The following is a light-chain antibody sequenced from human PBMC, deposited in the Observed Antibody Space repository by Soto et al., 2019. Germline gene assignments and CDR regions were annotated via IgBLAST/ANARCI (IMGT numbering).Light chain of an antibody. J-gene: IGKJ1*01. CDR3: QQSYSTPWT. Sequence: DIQMTQSPSTLSTSVGDRVTITCRASQSISTWLAWYQQKPGKAPKVLISAASSLQSGVPSRFSGSGSWTDVILTISSLQPEDFATYYCQQSYSTPWTFGQGTKVYIK. CDR1: QSISTW. CDR2: AAS. V-gene: IGKV1-39*01.